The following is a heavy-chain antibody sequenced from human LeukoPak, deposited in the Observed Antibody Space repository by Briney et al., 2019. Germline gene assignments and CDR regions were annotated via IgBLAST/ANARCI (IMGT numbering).Heavy chain of an antibody. CDR2: IRSDGSNK. D-gene: IGHD6-19*01. J-gene: IGHJ4*02. Sequence: GGSLRLSCAASGFTFSSYGMHWVRQAPGKGLEWVAFIRSDGSNKYYANSVKGRFTISRDNSKLYLQMNSLRAEDTAVYYCAKKGYSNGWRDSYYFDCWGQGTLVTVSS. V-gene: IGHV3-30*02. CDR3: AKKGYSNGWRDSYYFDC. CDR1: GFTFSSYG.